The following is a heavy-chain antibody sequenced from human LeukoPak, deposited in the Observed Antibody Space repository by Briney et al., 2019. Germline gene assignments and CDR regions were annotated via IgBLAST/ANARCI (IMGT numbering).Heavy chain of an antibody. Sequence: SETLSLTCTVSGGSISSGDYYWSWIRQPPGTGLEWIGYIYYSGSTYYNPSLKSRVTISVDTSKNQFSLKLSSVTAADTAVYYCARKATWLPPDYWGQGTLVTVSS. CDR1: GGSISSGDYY. CDR2: IYYSGST. J-gene: IGHJ4*02. CDR3: ARKATWLPPDY. V-gene: IGHV4-30-4*01. D-gene: IGHD5-18*01.